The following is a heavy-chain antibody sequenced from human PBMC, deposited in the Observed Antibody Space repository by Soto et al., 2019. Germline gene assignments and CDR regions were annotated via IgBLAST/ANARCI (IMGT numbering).Heavy chain of an antibody. D-gene: IGHD6-13*01. V-gene: IGHV4-59*01. Sequence: QVQLQESGPGLVKPSETLSLTCTVSGGSISSYYWSWIRQPPGKGLEWIGYIYYSGSTNYNPSLKSRVTISVDTSKNQFSLKLSSVTAADTAVYYCARYLPGAAAGTDYYYGMDVWGQGTTVTVSS. J-gene: IGHJ6*02. CDR3: ARYLPGAAAGTDYYYGMDV. CDR1: GGSISSYY. CDR2: IYYSGST.